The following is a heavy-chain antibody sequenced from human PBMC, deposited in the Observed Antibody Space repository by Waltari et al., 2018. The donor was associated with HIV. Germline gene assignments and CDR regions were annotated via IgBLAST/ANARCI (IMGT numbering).Heavy chain of an antibody. J-gene: IGHJ6*02. CDR1: GFTFSNYD. D-gene: IGHD1-1*01. V-gene: IGHV3-13*01. CDR3: VRICKLNCYYYYGTDV. CDR2: IGTAGDT. Sequence: EVQLVESGGGLVQPGGSLRLSCAASGFTFSNYDMHWVRQATGKGLEWVSGIGTAGDTYYPGSVKGRFTISRENAKNSLHLQMNSLRAGDTAVYYCVRICKLNCYYYYGTDVWGQGTTVTVSS.